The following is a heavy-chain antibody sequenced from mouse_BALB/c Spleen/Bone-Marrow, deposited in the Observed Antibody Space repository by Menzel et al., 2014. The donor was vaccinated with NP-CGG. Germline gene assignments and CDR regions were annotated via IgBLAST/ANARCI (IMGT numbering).Heavy chain of an antibody. J-gene: IGHJ3*01. CDR2: ISTYYGDA. CDR1: GYTFTDYA. CDR3: AREGGNFPWFAY. V-gene: IGHV1S137*01. D-gene: IGHD2-1*01. Sequence: VQLQQSGAELVRPGVSVKISCKGSGYTFTDYAMHWAKRSHAKSLEWIGVISTYYGDASYNQKYKGKATMTVDKSSSTAYMELARLTSEDSAIYYCAREGGNFPWFAYWGQGTLVTVSA.